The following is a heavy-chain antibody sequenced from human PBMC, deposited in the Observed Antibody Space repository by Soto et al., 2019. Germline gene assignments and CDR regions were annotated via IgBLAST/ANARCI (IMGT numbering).Heavy chain of an antibody. CDR3: ARYRSLDP. CDR1: GFILRNYW. V-gene: IGHV3-7*03. J-gene: IGHJ5*02. Sequence: GGSLRLSCADSGFILRNYWMSWVRQAPGMGLQWVASIKEDGSEKYYVDPVKGRLTISRENAKNSLYLQMNSLRAEDTAVYYCARYRSLDPWGQGILVTVSS. D-gene: IGHD3-16*02. CDR2: IKEDGSEK.